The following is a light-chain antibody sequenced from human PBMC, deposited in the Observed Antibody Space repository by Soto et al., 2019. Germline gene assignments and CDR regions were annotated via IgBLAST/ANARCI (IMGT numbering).Light chain of an antibody. Sequence: QSALTQPASVSGSPGQSITISCTGTSSDVGGYNYVSWYQHHPGKAPKLMIFDVSNRPSGVSNRFSGSKSGNTASLTISGLQPEDEADYYCSSYTTCNTRKIVFGTGTKVTVL. CDR2: DVS. CDR1: SSDVGGYNY. CDR3: SSYTTCNTRKIV. V-gene: IGLV2-14*03. J-gene: IGLJ1*01.